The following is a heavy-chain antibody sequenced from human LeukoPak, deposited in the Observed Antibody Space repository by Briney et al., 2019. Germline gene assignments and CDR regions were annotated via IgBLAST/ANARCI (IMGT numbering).Heavy chain of an antibody. Sequence: GGSLRLSCAATGFSLSNYWISWVRQAPGKGLEWVANIKLDGSEKYYMNSVKGRFTISRDNAKNSLNLQMNSLRAEDTAVYYCARETRGSYVPGLDSWGQGTLVTVSS. J-gene: IGHJ4*02. CDR2: IKLDGSEK. V-gene: IGHV3-7*01. D-gene: IGHD1-26*01. CDR3: ARETRGSYVPGLDS. CDR1: GFSLSNYW.